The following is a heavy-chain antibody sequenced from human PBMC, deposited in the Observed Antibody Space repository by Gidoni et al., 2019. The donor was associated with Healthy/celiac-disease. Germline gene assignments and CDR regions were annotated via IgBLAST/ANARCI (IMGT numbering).Heavy chain of an antibody. CDR2: IKQDGSEK. CDR1: GFTFRSYW. D-gene: IGHD6-13*01. V-gene: IGHV3-7*03. CDR3: ARGPDQLQLRSSWYFSA. Sequence: EVQLVESGGGLVQPGGSLRLSCAASGFTFRSYWMSWVRQAPGKGLEWVANIKQDGSEKYYVDSVKGRFTISRDNAKNSLYLQMNSLRAEDTAVYYCARGPDQLQLRSSWYFSAWGQGTLVTVSS. J-gene: IGHJ5*02.